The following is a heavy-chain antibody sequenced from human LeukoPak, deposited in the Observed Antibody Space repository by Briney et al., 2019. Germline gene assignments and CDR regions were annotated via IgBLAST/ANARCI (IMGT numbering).Heavy chain of an antibody. CDR3: ARRGYSYGLGPFDP. V-gene: IGHV1-69*05. Sequence: SVKVSCKASGYTFTSYYMHWVRQAPGQGLEWMGGIIPIFGTANYAQKFQGRVTITTDESTSTAYMELSSLRSEDTAVYYCARRGYSYGLGPFDPWGQGTLVTVSS. J-gene: IGHJ5*02. D-gene: IGHD5-18*01. CDR1: GYTFTSYY. CDR2: IIPIFGTA.